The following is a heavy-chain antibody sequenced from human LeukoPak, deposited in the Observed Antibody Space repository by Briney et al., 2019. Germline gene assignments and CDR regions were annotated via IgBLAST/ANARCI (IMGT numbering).Heavy chain of an antibody. CDR1: GGSMNAYH. J-gene: IGHJ4*02. CDR2: IYYSGST. Sequence: PSETLSLTCTVSGGSMNAYHWTWFRQPPGKGLEWIGYIYYSGSTNYNPSLKSRLTISVDTSNNQFSLELSSVTAADTAVYYCATIAGSSSFWGQGTLVTASS. D-gene: IGHD6-6*01. CDR3: ATIAGSSSF. V-gene: IGHV4-59*08.